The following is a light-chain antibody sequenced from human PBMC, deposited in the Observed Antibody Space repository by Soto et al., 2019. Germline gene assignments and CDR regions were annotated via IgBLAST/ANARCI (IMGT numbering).Light chain of an antibody. V-gene: IGKV3-20*01. CDR3: QQYGSSRT. CDR1: QSVSSSC. J-gene: IGKJ1*01. CDR2: GTS. Sequence: IVLTQSPCTLYFSPGERASLSCRASQSVSSSCLAWYQQKPGQAPRLLIYGTSSRATGIPDRFSGSGSGTDFTLTISRLEPEDFAVYYCQQYGSSRTFGQGTKVDIK.